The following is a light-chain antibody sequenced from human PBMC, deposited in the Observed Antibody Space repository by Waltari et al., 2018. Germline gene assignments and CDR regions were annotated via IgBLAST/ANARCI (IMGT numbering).Light chain of an antibody. CDR3: QQRSNWPT. CDR2: DAS. CDR1: QSVSSY. J-gene: IGKJ5*01. V-gene: IGKV3-11*01. Sequence: EIVLTQSPATMSLSPGERATLPSRASQSVSSYLAWYQQKPGQAPRLLIYDASNRATGIPARFSGSGSGTDVTLTISSLEPEDFAVYYCQQRSNWPTFGQGTRLEIK.